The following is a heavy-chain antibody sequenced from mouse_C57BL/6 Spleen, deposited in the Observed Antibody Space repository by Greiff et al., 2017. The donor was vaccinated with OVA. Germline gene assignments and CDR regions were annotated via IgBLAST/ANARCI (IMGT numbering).Heavy chain of an antibody. CDR2: IDPSDSET. D-gene: IGHD2-12*01. J-gene: IGHJ2*01. V-gene: IGHV1-52*01. CDR3: VRGAYDGNYFDY. CDR1: GYTFTSYW. Sequence: VQLQQPGAELVRPGSSVKLSCKASGYTFTSYWMHWVKQRPIQGLEWIGNIDPSDSETHYNQKFKDKATLTVDKSSSTAYMQLSSLTSEDSAVYYCVRGAYDGNYFDYWGQGTTLTVSS.